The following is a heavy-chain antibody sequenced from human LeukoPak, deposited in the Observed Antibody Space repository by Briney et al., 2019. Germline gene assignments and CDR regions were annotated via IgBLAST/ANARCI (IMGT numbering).Heavy chain of an antibody. J-gene: IGHJ4*01. Sequence: SSETLSLTCAVYGGSFSGYYWSWIRQPPGKGLEWIGEINHSGSTNYNPSLKSRVTISVDTSKNQFSLKLSSVTAADTAVYYCAIGRSGSYLRYFDYWGQGTLVTVSS. CDR2: INHSGST. D-gene: IGHD1-26*01. CDR3: AIGRSGSYLRYFDY. CDR1: GGSFSGYY. V-gene: IGHV4-34*01.